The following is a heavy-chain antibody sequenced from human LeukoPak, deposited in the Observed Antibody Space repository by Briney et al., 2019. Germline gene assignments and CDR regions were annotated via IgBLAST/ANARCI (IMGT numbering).Heavy chain of an antibody. Sequence: PGGSLRLSCAASGFTLSSYGMHWVRQAPGKGREWVAFIRYDGSNKYYADSVKGRFTIARDNSKKTLYLQMNSLRAEGTAVYYCAKDQGVVVVAPTQLDYWGRGTLVTVSS. V-gene: IGHV3-30*02. CDR2: IRYDGSNK. J-gene: IGHJ4*02. CDR3: AKDQGVVVVAPTQLDY. CDR1: GFTLSSYG. D-gene: IGHD2-15*01.